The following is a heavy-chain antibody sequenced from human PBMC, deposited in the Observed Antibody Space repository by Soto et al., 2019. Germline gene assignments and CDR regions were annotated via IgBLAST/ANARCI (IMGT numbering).Heavy chain of an antibody. V-gene: IGHV4-59*08. Sequence: QVQLQESGPGLVKPSETLSLTCTVSGGSIGTYYWSWIRQPPGKGLEWIGYIYYRGNTDYNPSLKGRVTISLDTPKHQFSLKLSSVTAADTAVYYCARHPGYYDILTGYTTYYFDYWGQGILVTVSS. CDR2: IYYRGNT. CDR3: ARHPGYYDILTGYTTYYFDY. D-gene: IGHD3-9*01. J-gene: IGHJ4*02. CDR1: GGSIGTYY.